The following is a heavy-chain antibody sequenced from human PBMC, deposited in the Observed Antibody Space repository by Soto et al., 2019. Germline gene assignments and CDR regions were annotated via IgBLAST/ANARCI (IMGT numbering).Heavy chain of an antibody. CDR1: GFTFSSYA. V-gene: IGHV3-30-3*01. Sequence: QVQLVESGGGVVQPGRSLRLSCAASGFTFSSYAMHWVRQAPGKGLEWVAVISYDGSNKYYADSVKGRFTISRDNSKNTLYLQMNSLRAEDTAVYYCARDGPGGYEFWSGYYLMGYWGQGTLVTVSS. J-gene: IGHJ4*02. CDR2: ISYDGSNK. CDR3: ARDGPGGYEFWSGYYLMGY. D-gene: IGHD3-3*01.